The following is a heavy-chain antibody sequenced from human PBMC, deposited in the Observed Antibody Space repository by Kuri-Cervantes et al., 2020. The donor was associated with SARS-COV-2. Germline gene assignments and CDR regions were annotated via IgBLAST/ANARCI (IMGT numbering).Heavy chain of an antibody. J-gene: IGHJ3*02. V-gene: IGHV3-11*04. Sequence: LSLTCAASGFTFSDYYMSWIRQAPGKGLEWVSYISSSGSTIYYADSVKGRFTISRDNAKNSLYLQMNSLRAEDTAVYYCARDGVGGYCSGGSCYEDDAFDIWGQGTMVTVSS. CDR3: ARDGVGGYCSGGSCYEDDAFDI. CDR2: ISSSGSTI. CDR1: GFTFSDYY. D-gene: IGHD2-15*01.